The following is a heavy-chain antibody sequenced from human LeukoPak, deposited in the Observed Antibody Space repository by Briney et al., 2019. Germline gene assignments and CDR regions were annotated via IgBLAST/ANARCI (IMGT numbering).Heavy chain of an antibody. CDR1: GGSFSGYY. CDR3: ARLVKGYCSSTSCSPGPNYYYGMDV. D-gene: IGHD2-2*01. V-gene: IGHV4-34*01. Sequence: SETLSLTCAVYGGSFSGYYWSWIRKPPGKGLEWIGEINHSGSTNYNPSLKSRVTISVDTSKNQFSLKLSSVTAADTAVYYCARLVKGYCSSTSCSPGPNYYYGMDVWGQGTTVTVSS. J-gene: IGHJ6*02. CDR2: INHSGST.